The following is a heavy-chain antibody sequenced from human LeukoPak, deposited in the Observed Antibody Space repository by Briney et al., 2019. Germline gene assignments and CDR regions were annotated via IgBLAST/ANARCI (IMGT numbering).Heavy chain of an antibody. Sequence: PGESLQISCQGFGYTFTTSWIGWVRQLPGKGLEWMAIIYAGNSDTKYSPSFQGQVSISTDRSISTAYLQWSSLQASDTAIYYCAILNHPDGRVYWGQGTLVTVSS. CDR3: AILNHPDGRVY. J-gene: IGHJ4*02. CDR1: GYTFTTSW. V-gene: IGHV5-51*01. D-gene: IGHD5-24*01. CDR2: IYAGNSDT.